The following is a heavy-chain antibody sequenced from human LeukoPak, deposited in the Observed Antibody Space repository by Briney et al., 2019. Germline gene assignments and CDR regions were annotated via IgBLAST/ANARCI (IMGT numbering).Heavy chain of an antibody. Sequence: GGSLRLSRAASGFTFSNAWMSWVRQAPGKGLEWVGRIKSKTDGGTTDYAAPVKGRFTISRDDSKNTLYLQMNSLKTEDTAVYYCTTAYSSGWYDAFDIWGQGTMVTVSS. CDR1: GFTFSNAW. CDR2: IKSKTDGGTT. V-gene: IGHV3-15*01. CDR3: TTAYSSGWYDAFDI. J-gene: IGHJ3*02. D-gene: IGHD6-19*01.